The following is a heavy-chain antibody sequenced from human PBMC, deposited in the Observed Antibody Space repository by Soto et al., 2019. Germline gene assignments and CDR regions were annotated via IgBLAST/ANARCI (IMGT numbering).Heavy chain of an antibody. D-gene: IGHD3-10*01. J-gene: IGHJ4*02. CDR3: ARHGAIGHLFDY. V-gene: IGHV4-4*02. CDR1: GGSISSSNW. Sequence: QVQLQESGPGLVKPSGTLSLTCAVSGGSISSSNWWSWVRQPPGKGLEWIGEIYHSGSTNYNPSLRTRVAIPVATSTTQCSRKRSSVTAADTAVYYCARHGAIGHLFDYWGQGTLVTVSS. CDR2: IYHSGST.